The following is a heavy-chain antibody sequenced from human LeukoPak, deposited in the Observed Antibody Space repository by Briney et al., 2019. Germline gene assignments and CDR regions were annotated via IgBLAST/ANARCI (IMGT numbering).Heavy chain of an antibody. CDR2: INHNGST. CDR1: GGSFSGYY. Sequence: PSETLSLTCAVYGGSFSGYYWSWIRQPPGKGLEWIGEINHNGSTNYNPSLKSRVTISVDTSKNQFSLKLSSVTAADTAVYYCARAVGYSSSSGGLDPWGQGTLVTVSS. D-gene: IGHD6-6*01. J-gene: IGHJ5*02. V-gene: IGHV4-34*01. CDR3: ARAVGYSSSSGGLDP.